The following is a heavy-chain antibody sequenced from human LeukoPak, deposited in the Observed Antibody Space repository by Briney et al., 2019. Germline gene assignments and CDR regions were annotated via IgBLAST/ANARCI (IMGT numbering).Heavy chain of an antibody. D-gene: IGHD3-3*01. Sequence: PSQTLSLTCTVSGGSISSGDYYWSWIRQPPGKGLEWIGYIYYSGSTYYNPSLKSRVTISVDTSKNQFSLKLSSVTAADTAVYYCARAGDYDFWSGYFDYWGQGTLVTVSS. CDR1: GGSISSGDYY. CDR2: IYYSGST. V-gene: IGHV4-30-4*08. J-gene: IGHJ4*02. CDR3: ARAGDYDFWSGYFDY.